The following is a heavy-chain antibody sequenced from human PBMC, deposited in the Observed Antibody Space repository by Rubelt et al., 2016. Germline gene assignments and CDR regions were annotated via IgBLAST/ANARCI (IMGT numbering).Heavy chain of an antibody. CDR1: GFTFSRYW. V-gene: IGHV3-66*01. Sequence: EGHLVEYGGELVQPGGSLRLSCAASGFTFSRYWMTWVRQAPGKGLEWVSVMYNSRTTYYADSVKGRFTIPIDPAKKPGNCQMNGLIAEDSAVYYCVYNGNYYNWGRGTLVTVSS. CDR2: MYNSRTT. CDR3: VYNGNYYN. D-gene: IGHD1-26*01. J-gene: IGHJ4*02.